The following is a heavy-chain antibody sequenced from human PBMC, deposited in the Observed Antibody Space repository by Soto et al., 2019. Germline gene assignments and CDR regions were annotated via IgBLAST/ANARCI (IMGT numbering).Heavy chain of an antibody. CDR2: VSHIGST. CDR3: SRIAVSGPRTGFDY. Sequence: SETLSLTCTVSGGSVSSSSYYWVWVRQPPGKGLEWIGSVSHIGSTNYNPSLKSRLTISVGTSKTQSSLRLDSVTAADTAVYYCSRIAVSGPRTGFDYWGQGILVTVSS. J-gene: IGHJ4*02. D-gene: IGHD6-19*01. V-gene: IGHV4-39*01. CDR1: GGSVSSSSYY.